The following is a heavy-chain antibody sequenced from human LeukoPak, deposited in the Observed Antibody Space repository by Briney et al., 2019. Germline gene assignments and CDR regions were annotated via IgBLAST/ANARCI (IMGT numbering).Heavy chain of an antibody. CDR1: GDPFSGYY. Sequence: SETLSLTCAVYGDPFSGYYCNWIRQPPGKGLEWIGEINHSGSPNYNPSLKSRVTISVDTSKNQFSLKLSSVTAADTAVYYCARDAPYYYGSGSQKYYFDYWGQGTLVTVSS. CDR3: ARDAPYYYGSGSQKYYFDY. CDR2: INHSGSP. V-gene: IGHV4-34*01. J-gene: IGHJ4*02. D-gene: IGHD3-10*01.